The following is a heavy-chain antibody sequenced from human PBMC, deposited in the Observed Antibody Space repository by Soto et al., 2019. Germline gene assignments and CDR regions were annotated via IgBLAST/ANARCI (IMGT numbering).Heavy chain of an antibody. CDR3: ATVATGSRDGFDP. CDR1: GITFTNYW. V-gene: IGHV3-74*01. D-gene: IGHD1-1*01. CDR2: INSDGTRT. Sequence: EVQLVESGGGLVQPGGSLRLSCAASGITFTNYWMHWVRQVPGKGLVWVSRINSDGTRTTYADSVRGRFTISRDNAKNTLYPQMNSLRAEDTSVYYRATVATGSRDGFDPWGQGTLITVSS. J-gene: IGHJ5*02.